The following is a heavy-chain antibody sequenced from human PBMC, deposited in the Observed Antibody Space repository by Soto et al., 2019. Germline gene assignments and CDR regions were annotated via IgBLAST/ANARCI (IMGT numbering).Heavy chain of an antibody. Sequence: ASVKVSCKASGYTFTGYYMHWVRQAPGQGLEWMGWINPNSGGTNYAQKFQGWVTMTRDTSISTAYMELSRLRSDDTAVYYCARAPSGRYNWNDYGIYYYYYYMDVWGKGTTVTVSS. CDR2: INPNSGGT. J-gene: IGHJ6*03. CDR1: GYTFTGYY. V-gene: IGHV1-2*04. CDR3: ARAPSGRYNWNDYGIYYYYYYMDV. D-gene: IGHD1-20*01.